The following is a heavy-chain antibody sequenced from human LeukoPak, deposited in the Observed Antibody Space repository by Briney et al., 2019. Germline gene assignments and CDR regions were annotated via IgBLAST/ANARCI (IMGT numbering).Heavy chain of an antibody. D-gene: IGHD3-3*01. V-gene: IGHV3-21*01. CDR1: GFTFSSYA. CDR2: ISSSSSYI. Sequence: PGGSLRLSCAASGFTFSSYAMSWVRQAPGKGLEWVSSISSSSSYIYYADSVKGRFTISRDNAKNSLYLQMNSLRAEDTAVYYCARAIFGVNAFDIWGQGTMVTVSS. J-gene: IGHJ3*02. CDR3: ARAIFGVNAFDI.